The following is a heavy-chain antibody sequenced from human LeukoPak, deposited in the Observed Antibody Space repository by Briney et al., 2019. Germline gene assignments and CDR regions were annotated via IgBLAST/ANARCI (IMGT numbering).Heavy chain of an antibody. CDR1: GFTVRRNY. J-gene: IGHJ6*03. CDR2: IYSGGST. V-gene: IGHV3-66*02. Sequence: GGSLRLSCAASGFTVRRNYMSWVRQAPGKGLEWVSVIYSGGSTYYADSVKGRFTISRDNSKNTLYLQMNSLRAEDTAVYYCARVFGTASPTYFYYYYMDVWGKGTTVTVSS. D-gene: IGHD3-16*01. CDR3: ARVFGTASPTYFYYYYMDV.